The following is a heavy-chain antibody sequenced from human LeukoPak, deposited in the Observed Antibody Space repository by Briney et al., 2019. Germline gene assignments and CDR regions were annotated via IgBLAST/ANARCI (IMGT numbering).Heavy chain of an antibody. CDR1: GFTFSSYA. CDR2: ISGSGGST. J-gene: IGHJ5*02. Sequence: GGSLRLSCAASGFTFSSYAMSWVRQAPGKGLEWVSAISGSGGSTYYADSVKGRFTISRDNSKNTLYLQMNSLRAEDTVVYYCAKGSELLWFGELWFDPWGQGTLVTVSS. CDR3: AKGSELLWFGELWFDP. V-gene: IGHV3-23*01. D-gene: IGHD3-10*01.